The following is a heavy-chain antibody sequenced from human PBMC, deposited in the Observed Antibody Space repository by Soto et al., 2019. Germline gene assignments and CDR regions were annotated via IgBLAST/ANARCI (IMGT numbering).Heavy chain of an antibody. J-gene: IGHJ4*02. CDR3: ATLPNYGGNSPGN. V-gene: IGHV1-46*01. D-gene: IGHD4-17*01. CDR2: INPSGGST. CDR1: GYTFTSYY. Sequence: QVQLVQSGAEVKKPGASVKVSCKASGYTFTSYYMHWVRQAPGQGLEWMGIINPSGGSTSYAQKFQGRVTMTRDTYTITVYMELRSLRSEDTAVYYCATLPNYGGNSPGNWGQGTLVTVSS.